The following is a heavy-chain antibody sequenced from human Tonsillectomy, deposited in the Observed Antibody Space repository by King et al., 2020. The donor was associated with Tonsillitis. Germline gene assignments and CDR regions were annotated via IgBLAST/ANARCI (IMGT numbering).Heavy chain of an antibody. CDR1: GFTFSNAW. CDR2: IKSKTDGGTT. D-gene: IGHD3-3*01. CDR3: TGSVTIFGEGV. J-gene: IGHJ6*04. Sequence: QLVQSGGGLVKPGGSLRLSCAASGFTFSNAWMSWVRQAPGKGLEWVGRIKSKTDGGTTDYAAPVKGRFTISRDDSKNTLYLQMNSLKTEDTAVYYCTGSVTIFGEGVWGEGTTVTVSS. V-gene: IGHV3-15*01.